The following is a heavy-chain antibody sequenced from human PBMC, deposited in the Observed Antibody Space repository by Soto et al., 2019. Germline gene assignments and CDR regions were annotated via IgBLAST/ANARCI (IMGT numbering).Heavy chain of an antibody. V-gene: IGHV1-69*13. J-gene: IGHJ4*02. CDR2: IVPMFGTA. CDR1: GGTFSRYA. D-gene: IGHD3-22*01. Sequence: SVKVSCKASGGTFSRYALSWVRQAPGQGPEWMGGIVPMFGTANYAQKFQGRVTITADESTNTANMQLSSLRSEDTAVYYCARGVDYDSRGYYFFFWGQGTLVTVSS. CDR3: ARGVDYDSRGYYFFF.